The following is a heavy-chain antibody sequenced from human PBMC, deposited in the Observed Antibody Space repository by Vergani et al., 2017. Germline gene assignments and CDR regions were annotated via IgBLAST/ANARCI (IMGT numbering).Heavy chain of an antibody. J-gene: IGHJ3*02. D-gene: IGHD3-3*01. Sequence: EVQLVESGGGLVQPGRSLRLSCAASGFTFVDYAMPWVRQAPGKGLEWVSGISWNSGSIGYADSVKGRFTISRDNAKNSLYLQMNSLRAEDTALYYCAKEGVEKDAFDIWGQGTMVTVSS. CDR2: ISWNSGSI. CDR1: GFTFVDYA. V-gene: IGHV3-9*01. CDR3: AKEGVEKDAFDI.